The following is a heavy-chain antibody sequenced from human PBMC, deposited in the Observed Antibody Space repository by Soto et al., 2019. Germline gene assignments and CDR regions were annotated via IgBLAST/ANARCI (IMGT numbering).Heavy chain of an antibody. Sequence: QVQLVQPGAEVKKPGASVKVSCKASGYRFETYGMTWVRQAPGQGLEWMGWISAYSVDTYNAQKFQDRVTMTTDTSTGTAYMELRGLRSDDTAVYYCARGHEVIRGALDVWGQGTTVTVSS. CDR3: ARGHEVIRGALDV. CDR1: GYRFETYG. V-gene: IGHV1-18*01. D-gene: IGHD2-21*01. CDR2: ISAYSVDT. J-gene: IGHJ6*02.